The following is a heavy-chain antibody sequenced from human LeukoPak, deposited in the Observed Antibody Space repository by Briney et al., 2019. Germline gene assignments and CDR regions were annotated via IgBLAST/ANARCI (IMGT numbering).Heavy chain of an antibody. Sequence: GGSLRLSCAASGFTFSSYAMHWVRQAPGKGLEWVAVISYDGSNKYYADSVKGRFTISRDNSKNTLYLQMNSLRAEDTAVYYCAREVTMIVVVTAYYFDYWGQGTLVTVSS. CDR2: ISYDGSNK. CDR3: AREVTMIVVVTAYYFDY. V-gene: IGHV3-30*04. D-gene: IGHD3-22*01. J-gene: IGHJ4*02. CDR1: GFTFSSYA.